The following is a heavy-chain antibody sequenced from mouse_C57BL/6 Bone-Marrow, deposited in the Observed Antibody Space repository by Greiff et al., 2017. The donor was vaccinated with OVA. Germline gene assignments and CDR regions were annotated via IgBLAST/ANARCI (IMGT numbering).Heavy chain of an antibody. CDR2: IDPSDSYT. Sequence: VQLQQPGAELVMPGASVKLSCKASGYTFTSYWMHWVKQRPGQGLEWIGEIDPSDSYTNYNQKFKGKSTLTVDKSSSTAYMQLSSLTSEDSAVYYCARGATVVATPFAYWGQGTLVTVSA. CDR3: ARGATVVATPFAY. J-gene: IGHJ3*01. CDR1: GYTFTSYW. V-gene: IGHV1-69*01. D-gene: IGHD1-1*01.